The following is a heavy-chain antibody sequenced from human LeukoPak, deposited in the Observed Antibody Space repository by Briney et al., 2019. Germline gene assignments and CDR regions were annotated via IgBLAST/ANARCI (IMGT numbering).Heavy chain of an antibody. CDR2: INHSGST. Sequence: PSETLSLTCAVYCGSFSGYYWSWIRQPPGKGLEWIGEINHSGSTNYNPSLKSRVTISVDTSKNQFPLKLSSVTAADTAVYYCARGRGGLPGGKSLDLWGRGTLVTVSS. J-gene: IGHJ2*01. D-gene: IGHD4-23*01. CDR3: ARGRGGLPGGKSLDL. V-gene: IGHV4-34*01. CDR1: CGSFSGYY.